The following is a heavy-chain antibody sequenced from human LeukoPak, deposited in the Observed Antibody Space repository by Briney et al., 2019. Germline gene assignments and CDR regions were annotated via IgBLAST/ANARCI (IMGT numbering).Heavy chain of an antibody. V-gene: IGHV4-34*01. CDR3: ARGTVVPAAIVDY. CDR1: GGSFSGYH. CDR2: INHSGST. J-gene: IGHJ4*02. Sequence: SETLSLTCAVYGGSFSGYHWSWIRQPPGKGLEWIGEINHSGSTNYNPSLKSRVTISVDTSKNQFSLKLSSVTAADTAVYYCARGTVVPAAIVDYWGQGTLVTVSS. D-gene: IGHD2-2*01.